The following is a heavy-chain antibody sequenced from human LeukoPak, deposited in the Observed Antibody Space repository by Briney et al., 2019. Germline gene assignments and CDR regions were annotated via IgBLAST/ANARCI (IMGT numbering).Heavy chain of an antibody. CDR2: IYYSGST. CDR3: ARMITFGGVDY. J-gene: IGHJ4*02. D-gene: IGHD3-16*01. CDR1: GGSISSSSYY. V-gene: IGHV4-39*07. Sequence: SKTLSLTCTVSGGSISSSSYYWGWIRQPPGKGLEWIGSIYYSGSTYYNPSLKSRVTISVDTSKNQFSLKLSSVTAVDTAVYYCARMITFGGVDYWGQGTLVTVSS.